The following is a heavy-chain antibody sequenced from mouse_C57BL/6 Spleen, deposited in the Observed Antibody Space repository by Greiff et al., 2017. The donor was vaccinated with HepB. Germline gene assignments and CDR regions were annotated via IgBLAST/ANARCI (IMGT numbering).Heavy chain of an antibody. D-gene: IGHD1-1*01. CDR1: GYTLTSYD. J-gene: IGHJ4*01. CDR3: ARGTYYYGSSYYAMDY. CDR2: IYPRDGST. V-gene: IGHV1-85*01. Sequence: VQLQQSGPELVKPGASVKLSCKASGYTLTSYDINWVKQRPGQGLEWIGWIYPRDGSTKYNEKFKGKATLTVDTSSSTAYMELHSLTSDDSAVYFCARGTYYYGSSYYAMDYWGQGTSVTVSS.